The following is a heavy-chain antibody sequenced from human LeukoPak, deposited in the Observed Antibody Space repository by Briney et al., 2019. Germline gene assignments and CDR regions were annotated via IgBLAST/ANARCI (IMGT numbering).Heavy chain of an antibody. J-gene: IGHJ6*03. CDR2: INWNGGST. D-gene: IGHD3-22*01. CDR3: AKSHYHSMIGYMDV. CDR1: GFTFDDYG. Sequence: PGGSLRLSCAASGFTFDDYGMSWVRQAPGKGLEWVSGINWNGGSTGYADSVKGRFTISRDNSKNTLYLQMNSLRAEDTAVYYCAKSHYHSMIGYMDVWGKGTTVTISS. V-gene: IGHV3-20*04.